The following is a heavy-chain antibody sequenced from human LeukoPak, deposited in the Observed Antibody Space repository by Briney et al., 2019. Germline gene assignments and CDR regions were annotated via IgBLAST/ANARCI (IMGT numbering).Heavy chain of an antibody. J-gene: IGHJ3*02. V-gene: IGHV1-46*01. CDR2: INPSGGST. CDR3: ASAEPGIAAAGHHAFDI. Sequence: ASVKVSCKTSGYSFTSYNLHWVRQAPVQGLEWMGIINPSGGSTSYAQKFQGRVTMTRDMSTSTVYMELSSLRSEDTAVYYCASAEPGIAAAGHHAFDIWGQGTMVTVSS. D-gene: IGHD6-13*01. CDR1: GYSFTSYN.